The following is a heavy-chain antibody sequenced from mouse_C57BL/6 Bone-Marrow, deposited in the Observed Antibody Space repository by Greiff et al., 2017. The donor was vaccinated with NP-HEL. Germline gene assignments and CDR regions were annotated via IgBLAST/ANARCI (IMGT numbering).Heavy chain of an antibody. J-gene: IGHJ1*03. V-gene: IGHV1-55*01. CDR1: GYTFTSYW. D-gene: IGHD1-1*01. CDR3: AREGITTVVGYWYFDV. Sequence: QVQLQQPGAELVKPGASVKMSCKASGYTFTSYWITWVKQRPGQGLEWIGDIYPGSGSTNYNEKLKSKATLTVDTSSSTAYMQLSSLTSEDSAVYYCAREGITTVVGYWYFDVWGTGTTVTVSS. CDR2: IYPGSGST.